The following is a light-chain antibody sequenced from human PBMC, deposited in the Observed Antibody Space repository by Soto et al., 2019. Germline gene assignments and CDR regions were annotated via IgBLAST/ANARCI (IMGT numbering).Light chain of an antibody. J-gene: IGKJ1*01. CDR3: QQYDGYSTWT. CDR2: AAS. V-gene: IGKV1D-16*01. Sequence: DIQMTQSPSSVSASVGDGVTITCRASQDISSWVAWYQQKPGKAPKLLISAASTLQSGVPRRFSGSGSGTDFTLIISSLQPEDFATYYCQQYDGYSTWTFGQGTKVEIK. CDR1: QDISSW.